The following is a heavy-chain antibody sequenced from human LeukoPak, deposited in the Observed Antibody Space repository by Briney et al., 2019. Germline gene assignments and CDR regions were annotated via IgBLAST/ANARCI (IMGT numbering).Heavy chain of an antibody. CDR1: GGTFSSHD. J-gene: IGHJ4*02. D-gene: IGHD3-10*01. CDR3: AGGGDYGSYPY. V-gene: IGHV1-69*10. CDR2: IIPILGRT. Sequence: SVKVSCKASGGTFSSHDFSWVRQAPGQGLEWMGGIIPILGRTNYAQKFQGRVTITADETTSTAYMELSSLRSGDTAVYYCAGGGDYGSYPYWGQGTLVTVSS.